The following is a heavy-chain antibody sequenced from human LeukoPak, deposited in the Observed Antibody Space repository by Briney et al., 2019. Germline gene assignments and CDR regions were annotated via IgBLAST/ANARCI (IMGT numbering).Heavy chain of an antibody. Sequence: PGGSLRLSCAASGFTFNNSWIHWVRQAPGKGLMWVSRINSDGSSTSYADAVKGRFTISRDNAKNTLYLQMNSLRGEDTAVYYCARPLGPRNTVTTPAPFDYWGQGTLVTVSS. J-gene: IGHJ4*02. V-gene: IGHV3-74*01. CDR3: ARPLGPRNTVTTPAPFDY. CDR1: GFTFNNSW. D-gene: IGHD4-17*01. CDR2: INSDGSST.